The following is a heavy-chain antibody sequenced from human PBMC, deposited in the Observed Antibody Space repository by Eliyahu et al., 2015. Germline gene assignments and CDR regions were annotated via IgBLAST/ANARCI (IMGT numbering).Heavy chain of an antibody. CDR2: IYYSGST. D-gene: IGHD5-18*01. V-gene: IGHV4-31*03. J-gene: IGHJ6*02. CDR1: XGSINXGGYY. Sequence: QVQLQESGPGLVKPSQTLSLTCTFSXGSINXGGYYWTWIRQHPGKGLEWIGYIYYSGSTYYNPSLKSRVTISVDTSKNHFSLNLSSVTAADTAVYYCAGGLVTFGMDVWGQGTTVTVSS. CDR3: AGGLVTFGMDV.